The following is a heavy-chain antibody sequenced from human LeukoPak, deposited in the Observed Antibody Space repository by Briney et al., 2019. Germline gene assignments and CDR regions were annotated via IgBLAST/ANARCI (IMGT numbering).Heavy chain of an antibody. CDR3: ARDRELGY. CDR2: IYCSEST. D-gene: IGHD1-1*01. J-gene: IGHJ4*02. Sequence: SQTLSLTCTVSGGSISSGGYFWRWIRQHPGKGLEWIGYIYCSESTYYNASLKSRVTISVDTSKNQFSLKLSSVTAADTAVYYCARDRELGYWGQGILVTVSS. V-gene: IGHV4-31*03. CDR1: GGSISSGGYF.